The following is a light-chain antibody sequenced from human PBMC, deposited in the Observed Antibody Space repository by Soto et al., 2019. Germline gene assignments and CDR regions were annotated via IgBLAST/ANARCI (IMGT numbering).Light chain of an antibody. CDR3: QQYNNWPT. J-gene: IGKJ1*01. V-gene: IGKV3-15*01. CDR2: DAT. CDR1: QSVRSN. Sequence: IVMTQFPATRPVFTGARATPSCRASQSVRSNLDWYQQKPGQAPRLLIYDATTRATGIPARFNGSGSGTEFTLSISSLQSEDIAVYYCQQYNNWPTFGQGTKVDI.